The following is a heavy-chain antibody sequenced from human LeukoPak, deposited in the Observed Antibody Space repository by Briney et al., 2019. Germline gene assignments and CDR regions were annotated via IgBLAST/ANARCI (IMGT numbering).Heavy chain of an antibody. CDR1: GYTFTGYY. CDR3: ARVWTPGDCSGGSCYEGTGEIDY. V-gene: IGHV1-2*02. D-gene: IGHD2-15*01. Sequence: GASVKVSCKASGYTFTGYYMHWVRQAPGHGLEGMGWINPNSGGTNYAQKFQGRVTMTRDTSLSTAYMELSRLRSDDTAVYYCARVWTPGDCSGGSCYEGTGEIDYWGQGTLVTVSS. J-gene: IGHJ4*02. CDR2: INPNSGGT.